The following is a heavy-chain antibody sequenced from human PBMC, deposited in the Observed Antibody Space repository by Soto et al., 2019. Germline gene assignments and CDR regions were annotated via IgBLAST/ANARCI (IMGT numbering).Heavy chain of an antibody. CDR1: GYTFPTYG. Sequence: QVQLVQSGAEVKKPGASVKVSCKASGYTFPTYGIIWVRQAPGQGLEWMGWISAYNGDTNYAQKLQDRVTMTTDTSTSTAYMDLGSLRSDDTAVYYCARDRGSGWPTTFYYFDFWGQGTLVTVSS. D-gene: IGHD6-19*01. CDR2: ISAYNGDT. V-gene: IGHV1-18*01. J-gene: IGHJ4*02. CDR3: ARDRGSGWPTTFYYFDF.